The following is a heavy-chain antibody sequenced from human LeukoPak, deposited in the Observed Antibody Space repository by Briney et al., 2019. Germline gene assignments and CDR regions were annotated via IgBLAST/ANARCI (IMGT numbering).Heavy chain of an antibody. CDR3: ARVLWFGDDSFGY. D-gene: IGHD3-10*01. Sequence: ASVKVSCKASGYTFTGYYMHWVRQAPGQGLEWMGWINPNSGGTNYAQKFQGRVTMTRDTSISTAYMELRSLRSDDTAVYYCARVLWFGDDSFGYWGQGTLVTVSS. CDR2: INPNSGGT. J-gene: IGHJ4*02. V-gene: IGHV1-2*02. CDR1: GYTFTGYY.